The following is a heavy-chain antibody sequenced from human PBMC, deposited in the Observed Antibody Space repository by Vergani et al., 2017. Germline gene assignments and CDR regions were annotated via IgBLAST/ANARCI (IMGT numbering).Heavy chain of an antibody. CDR2: IYYSGST. CDR3: AREIAALLYGMDV. CDR1: GGSISSGDYY. V-gene: IGHV4-30-4*01. D-gene: IGHD6-13*01. Sequence: QVQLQESGPGLVKPSQTLSLTCTVSGGSISSGDYYLSWIRQPPGKGLEWIGYIYYSGSTYYNPSLKSGVTISVDTSKNQFSLKLSSVTAADTAVYYCAREIAALLYGMDVWGQGTTVTVSS. J-gene: IGHJ6*02.